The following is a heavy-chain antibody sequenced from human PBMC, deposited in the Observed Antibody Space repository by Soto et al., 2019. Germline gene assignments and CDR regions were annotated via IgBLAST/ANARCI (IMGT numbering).Heavy chain of an antibody. J-gene: IGHJ6*02. Sequence: LSLTCTVSGGSISSSSYYWGWIRQPPGKGLEWIGSIYYSGSTYYNPSLKSRVTISVDTSKNQFSLKLSSVTAADTAVYYCARRALNHLRERTNYNGMDVWGQGTTVTVSS. CDR2: IYYSGST. CDR1: GGSISSSSYY. V-gene: IGHV4-39*01. D-gene: IGHD3-10*01. CDR3: ARRALNHLRERTNYNGMDV.